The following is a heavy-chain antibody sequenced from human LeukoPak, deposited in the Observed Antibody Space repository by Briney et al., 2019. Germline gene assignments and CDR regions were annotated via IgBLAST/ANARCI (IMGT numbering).Heavy chain of an antibody. CDR3: ARATPPDY. CDR1: GFTFSSYS. V-gene: IGHV3-21*01. J-gene: IGHJ4*02. D-gene: IGHD4-23*01. Sequence: GGSLRLSCAAPGFTFSSYSMNWVRQAPGKGLEWVSSISSSSSYIYYAHSVKGRFTISRDNAKNSLYLQMNSLRAEDTAVYYCARATPPDYWGQGTLVTVSS. CDR2: ISSSSSYI.